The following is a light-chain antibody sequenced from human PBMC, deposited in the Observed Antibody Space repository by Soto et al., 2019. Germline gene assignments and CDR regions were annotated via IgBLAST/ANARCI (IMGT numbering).Light chain of an antibody. J-gene: IGKJ3*01. CDR1: QGISYY. CDR3: QKYNGAFS. CDR2: DAT. Sequence: DIQMTQSPPSLSASVGDRVTITCRASQGISYYLAWYRQKPGKGPKLLIYDATILQSGVPSRFSGSGSGTDFTLTISSLQPEDVATYYCQKYNGAFSFGPGTKVDIK. V-gene: IGKV1-27*01.